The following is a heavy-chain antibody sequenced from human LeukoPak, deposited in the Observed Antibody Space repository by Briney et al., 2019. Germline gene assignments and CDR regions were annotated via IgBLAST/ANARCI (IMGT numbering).Heavy chain of an antibody. J-gene: IGHJ4*02. CDR1: GFIVSSNY. Sequence: PGGSLRLSCAASGFIVSSNYMSWVRQAPGKGLEWVSVIYSDGNTYYADSVKGRFTISRDNAKNSLYLQMNSLRAEDTAVYYCARDAHDYGGRNDYWGQGTLVTVSS. CDR2: IYSDGNT. CDR3: ARDAHDYGGRNDY. V-gene: IGHV3-53*01. D-gene: IGHD4-23*01.